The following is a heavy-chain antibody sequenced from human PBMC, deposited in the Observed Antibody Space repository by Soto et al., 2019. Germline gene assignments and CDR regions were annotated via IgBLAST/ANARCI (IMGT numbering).Heavy chain of an antibody. V-gene: IGHV4-34*01. CDR1: GGSFSGYY. J-gene: IGHJ4*02. CDR2: INHSGST. Sequence: QVQLQQWGAGLLKPSETLSRTCAVYGGSFSGYYWGWIRQPPGKGLEWIGEINHSGSTNYNPSLKSRITISVDTSKNQFSLKLSSVTAADTAVYYCARLGSGSTGIDYWGQGTLVTVSS. D-gene: IGHD1-26*01. CDR3: ARLGSGSTGIDY.